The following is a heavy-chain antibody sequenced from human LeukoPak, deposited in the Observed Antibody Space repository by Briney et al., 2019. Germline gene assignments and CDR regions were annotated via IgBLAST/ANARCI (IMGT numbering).Heavy chain of an antibody. CDR1: GFTFSSYG. Sequence: GGSLRLSCAASGFTFSSYGMHWVRQAPGKGLEWVAVISYDGSNKYYADSVKGRFTISGDNSKNTLYLQMNSLRAEDTAVYYCAKEGGYSYGYGSRPFDYWGQGTLVTVSS. V-gene: IGHV3-30*18. CDR3: AKEGGYSYGYGSRPFDY. CDR2: ISYDGSNK. J-gene: IGHJ4*02. D-gene: IGHD5-18*01.